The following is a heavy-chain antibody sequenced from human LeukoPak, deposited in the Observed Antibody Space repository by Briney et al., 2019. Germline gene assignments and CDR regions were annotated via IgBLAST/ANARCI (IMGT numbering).Heavy chain of an antibody. CDR1: GFTFSSYE. V-gene: IGHV3-48*03. CDR2: ISSSGSTI. Sequence: GGSLRLSCAASGFTFSSYEMNWVRQAPGKGLEWVSYISSSGSTIYYADSVKGRFTISRDNAKNSLYLQMNSLRAEDTAVYYCARGYDYVWGSYRTIFDYWGQGTLVTVSS. D-gene: IGHD3-16*02. CDR3: ARGYDYVWGSYRTIFDY. J-gene: IGHJ4*02.